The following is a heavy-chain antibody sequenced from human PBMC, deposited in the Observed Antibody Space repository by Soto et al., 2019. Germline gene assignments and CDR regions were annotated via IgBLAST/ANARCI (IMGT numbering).Heavy chain of an antibody. CDR2: ISYDGSNK. V-gene: IGHV3-30*03. Sequence: QVQLVESGGGVVQPGRSLRLSCAASGFTFSSYGMHWVRQAPGKGLEWVAVISYDGSNKYYADSVKGRFTISRDNSKNTLYLQMNSLRADDTAVYYCARDDGDYEFDYWGQGTLFTVSS. D-gene: IGHD4-17*01. CDR1: GFTFSSYG. CDR3: ARDDGDYEFDY. J-gene: IGHJ4*02.